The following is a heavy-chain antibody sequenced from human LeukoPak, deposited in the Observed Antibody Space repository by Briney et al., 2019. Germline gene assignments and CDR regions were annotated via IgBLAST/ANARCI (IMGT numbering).Heavy chain of an antibody. Sequence: PSQTLSLTCTVSGGSISSGDYYWSWIRQPPGKGLEWIGYIYYSGSTYYNPSLKSRVTISVDTSKNQFSLKLSSVTAADTDVYYCAVIEDYYGSGSYPKPGGWGQGTLVTVSS. J-gene: IGHJ4*02. CDR3: AVIEDYYGSGSYPKPGG. D-gene: IGHD3-10*01. CDR1: GGSISSGDYY. V-gene: IGHV4-30-4*01. CDR2: IYYSGST.